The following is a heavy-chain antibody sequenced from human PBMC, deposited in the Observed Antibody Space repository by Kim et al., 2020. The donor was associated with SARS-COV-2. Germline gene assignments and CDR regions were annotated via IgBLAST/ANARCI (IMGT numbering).Heavy chain of an antibody. CDR3: AREGHRRGDAFDI. J-gene: IGHJ3*02. V-gene: IGHV6-1*01. Sequence: YAVSVKSRITINPDTSKNQFSLQLNSVTPEDTAVYYCAREGHRRGDAFDIWGQGTMVTVSS.